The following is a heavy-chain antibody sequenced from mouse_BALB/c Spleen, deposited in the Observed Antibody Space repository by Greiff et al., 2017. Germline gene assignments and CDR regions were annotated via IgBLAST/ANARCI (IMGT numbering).Heavy chain of an antibody. V-gene: IGHV14-3*02. CDR1: GFNIKDTY. CDR2: IDPANGNT. Sequence: EVQLQQSGAELVKPGASVKLSCTASGFNIKDTYMHWVKQRPEQGLEWIGRIDPANGNTKYDPKFQGKATITADTSSNTAYLQLSSLTSEDTAVYYCARWMITTRSYAMDYWGQGTSVTVSS. CDR3: ARWMITTRSYAMDY. J-gene: IGHJ4*01. D-gene: IGHD2-4*01.